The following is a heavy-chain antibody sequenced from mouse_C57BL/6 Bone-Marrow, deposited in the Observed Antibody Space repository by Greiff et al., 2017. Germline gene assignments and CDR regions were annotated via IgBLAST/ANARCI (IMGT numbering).Heavy chain of an antibody. V-gene: IGHV5-17*01. CDR3: APGDYDEASAWFAY. CDR1: GFTFSDYG. CDR2: ISSGSSTI. Sequence: EVMLVESGGGLVKPGGSLKLSCAASGFTFSDYGMHWVRQAPEKGLEWVAYISSGSSTIYYADTVKGRFTISRDNAKNTLFLQMTSLRSEDTAMSYCAPGDYDEASAWFAYWGQGTLVTVSA. J-gene: IGHJ3*01. D-gene: IGHD2-4*01.